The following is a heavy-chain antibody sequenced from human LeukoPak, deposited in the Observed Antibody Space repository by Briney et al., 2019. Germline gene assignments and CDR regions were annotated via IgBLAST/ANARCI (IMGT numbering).Heavy chain of an antibody. Sequence: SQTLSLTCTVSGGSISSGDYYWSWIRQPPGKGLEWIGYIYYSGSTYYNPSLKSRVTISVDTSKNQFTLKLSSVTAADTAVYYCARMYYDFWIGPPLFEYWGQGTLVTVSS. J-gene: IGHJ4*02. D-gene: IGHD3-3*01. CDR2: IYYSGST. V-gene: IGHV4-30-4*08. CDR1: GGSISSGDYY. CDR3: ARMYYDFWIGPPLFEY.